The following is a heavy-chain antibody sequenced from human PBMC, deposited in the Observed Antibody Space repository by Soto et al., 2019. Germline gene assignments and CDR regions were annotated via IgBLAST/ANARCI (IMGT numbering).Heavy chain of an antibody. V-gene: IGHV3-33*01. CDR1: GYTFSNYG. J-gene: IGHJ6*02. D-gene: IGHD1-26*01. CDR3: ASDLVGASDSYGLDV. Sequence: GGSLRLSCAASGYTFSNYGMHWVRQAPGKGLEWVAIIWHDGNNKYYADSVRGRFIISRDNSKNRLYLQMNSLRAEDTAVYYCASDLVGASDSYGLDVWGQGTPVTVSS. CDR2: IWHDGNNK.